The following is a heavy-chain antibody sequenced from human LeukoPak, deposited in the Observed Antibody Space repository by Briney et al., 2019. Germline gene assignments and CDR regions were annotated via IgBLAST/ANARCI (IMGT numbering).Heavy chain of an antibody. CDR1: GFTFSSYR. V-gene: IGHV3-7*03. Sequence: GGSMSLSSAAYGFTFSSYRMNWASQAPGRGLAWVAIKHNNRNVNNSVASVKGPSPISRHKAKNSLYLQMSNLRTEDTAVHFCARGGGLDVWGQGATVTVSS. D-gene: IGHD3-16*01. J-gene: IGHJ6*02. CDR3: ARGGGLDV. CDR2: KHNNRNVN.